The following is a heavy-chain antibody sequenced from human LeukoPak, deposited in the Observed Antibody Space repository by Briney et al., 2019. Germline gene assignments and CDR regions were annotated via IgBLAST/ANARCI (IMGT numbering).Heavy chain of an antibody. V-gene: IGHV1-69*13. Sequence: GASVKVSCKASGGSFSSYAINWVGQAPGQGLEWMGGIIPLFGTANYAQKFQDRVTITAVESMSTVYMELSSLRSEDTAVYYCATGWLAETTVVTPYNYWGQGPLVTVSS. J-gene: IGHJ4*02. CDR1: GGSFSSYA. CDR2: IIPLFGTA. CDR3: ATGWLAETTVVTPYNY. D-gene: IGHD4-23*01.